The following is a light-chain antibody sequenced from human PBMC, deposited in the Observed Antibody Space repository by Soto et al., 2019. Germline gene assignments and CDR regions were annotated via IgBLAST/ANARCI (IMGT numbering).Light chain of an antibody. J-gene: IGKJ1*01. CDR1: QTISSW. CDR2: KAS. V-gene: IGKV1-5*03. CDR3: QHYNSYSEA. Sequence: DIQMTQSPSTLSGSVGDRVTITCRASQTISSWLAWYRQKPGKAPKLLIYKASTLKSGVPSRFSGSGSGTEFTLTISSLQPDDFATYYCQHYNSYSEAFGQGPKV.